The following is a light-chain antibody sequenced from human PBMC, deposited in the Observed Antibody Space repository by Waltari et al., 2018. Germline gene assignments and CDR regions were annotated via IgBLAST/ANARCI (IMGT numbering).Light chain of an antibody. CDR1: QSVLYSSNNKNY. V-gene: IGKV4-1*01. CDR2: WAS. Sequence: DTVMTQSPDSLAVSLGERATINCKSSQSVLYSSNNKNYLALYQQKPGQPPKRLMYWASTRESGVPDRFSGSGSGTDFTLTISSLQAEDVAVYYCQQYYSSPFTFGPGTKVDIK. CDR3: QQYYSSPFT. J-gene: IGKJ3*01.